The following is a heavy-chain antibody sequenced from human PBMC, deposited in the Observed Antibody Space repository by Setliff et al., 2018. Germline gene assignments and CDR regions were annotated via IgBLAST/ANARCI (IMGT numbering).Heavy chain of an antibody. D-gene: IGHD2-15*01. V-gene: IGHV1-3*01. CDR1: GHTFAAYG. CDR2: IKADHGDT. J-gene: IGHJ4*02. CDR3: ARGDCNDNGCYRAADF. Sequence: ASVKVSCKASGHTFAAYGIHWVRQAPGQRPAWMGWIKADHGDTKFSQKFQGRLTFTRDTSASTVYMELSGLTSEDTAVYYCARGDCNDNGCYRAADFWGQGTLVTVSS.